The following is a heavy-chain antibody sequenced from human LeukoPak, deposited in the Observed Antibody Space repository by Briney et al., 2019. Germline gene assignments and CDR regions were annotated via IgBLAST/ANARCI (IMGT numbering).Heavy chain of an antibody. Sequence: ASVKVSCKASGYTFTSYGISWVRQAPGQGLECMGWISAYNGNTNYAQKLQGRVTMTTDTSTSTAYMEMRSLRSDDTAVYYCARGWGRGNIVGAMDVWGKGTTVTVSS. CDR3: ARGWGRGNIVGAMDV. V-gene: IGHV1-18*01. J-gene: IGHJ6*04. CDR1: GYTFTSYG. D-gene: IGHD1-26*01. CDR2: ISAYNGNT.